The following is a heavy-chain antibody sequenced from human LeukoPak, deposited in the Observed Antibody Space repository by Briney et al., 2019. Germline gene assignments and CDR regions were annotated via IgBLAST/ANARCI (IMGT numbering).Heavy chain of an antibody. J-gene: IGHJ4*02. Sequence: GGSLRLSCVASGFTFSNYYMHWVRQAPGKGLEWVAIISDDGERKFYADSVRGRITISRDNTKNSLYLQMNSLRVEDTAVFYCARDQYDTWSRRGNFDSWGQGTLVIVSS. CDR2: ISDDGERK. CDR3: ARDQYDTWSRRGNFDS. CDR1: GFTFSNYY. V-gene: IGHV3-30*03. D-gene: IGHD3-3*01.